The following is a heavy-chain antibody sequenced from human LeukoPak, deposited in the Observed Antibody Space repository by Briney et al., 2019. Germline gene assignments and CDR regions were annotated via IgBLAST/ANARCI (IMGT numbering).Heavy chain of an antibody. CDR1: GGSISSSSYY. D-gene: IGHD1-1*01. CDR2: IYYSGST. V-gene: IGHV4-39*01. Sequence: SETLSLTCTVSGGSISSSSYYWGWIRQPPGKGLEWIGSIYYSGSTYYNPSLKSRVTISVDTSKNQFSLKLTSVTAADTAMYYCAGTSYYFDYWGQGTLVTVSS. CDR3: AGTSYYFDY. J-gene: IGHJ4*02.